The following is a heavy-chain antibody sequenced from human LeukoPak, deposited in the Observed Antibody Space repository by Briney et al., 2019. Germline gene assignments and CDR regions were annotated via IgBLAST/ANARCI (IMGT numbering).Heavy chain of an antibody. V-gene: IGHV1-18*01. CDR3: ARELGYCSSTSCQANSYYFDY. D-gene: IGHD2-2*01. CDR1: GYTFTIYG. Sequence: ASVKVSCKASGYTFTIYGISWVRQAPGQGREWMGWISAYNGNTNYAQKLQGRVTMTTDTSTSTAYMELRSLRSDDTAVYYCARELGYCSSTSCQANSYYFDYWGQGTLVSVSS. CDR2: ISAYNGNT. J-gene: IGHJ4*02.